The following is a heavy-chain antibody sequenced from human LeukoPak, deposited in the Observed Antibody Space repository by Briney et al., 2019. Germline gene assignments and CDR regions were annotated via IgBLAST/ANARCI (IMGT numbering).Heavy chain of an antibody. CDR3: AKGSGSSCYSPCDY. V-gene: IGHV3-23*01. CDR1: GFNFNIFY. J-gene: IGHJ4*02. Sequence: GGSLRLSCAASGFNFNIFYMSWVRQAPGKGLEWVSVICANDGNTYYADAVKGRFTISRDNSKDTLYLQMDSLRAEDTAVYYCAKGSGSSCYSPCDYWGQGILVTVSS. D-gene: IGHD2-15*01. CDR2: ICANDGNT.